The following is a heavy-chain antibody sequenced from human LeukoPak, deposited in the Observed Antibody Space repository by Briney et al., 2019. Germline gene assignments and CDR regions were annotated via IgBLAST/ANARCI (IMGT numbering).Heavy chain of an antibody. J-gene: IGHJ4*02. CDR2: ISAGNGNT. Sequence: ASVKVSSKASGYTFTNYAMHWVRQAPGQRLEWMGWISAGNGNTKYSQKFQGRVTITRDTSASTAYMELSSLRCEDTAVYYCARHERDFDYWGQGTLVTVSS. CDR3: ARHERDFDY. D-gene: IGHD1-1*01. V-gene: IGHV1-3*01. CDR1: GYTFTNYA.